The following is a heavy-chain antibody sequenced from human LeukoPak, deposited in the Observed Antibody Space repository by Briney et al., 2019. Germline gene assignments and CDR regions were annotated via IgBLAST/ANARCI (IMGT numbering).Heavy chain of an antibody. V-gene: IGHV4-30-2*01. J-gene: IGHJ5*02. D-gene: IGHD2-2*01. CDR2: IYHSGST. Sequence: PSETLSLTCAVSGGPISSGGYSWSWIRQPPGKGLEWIGYIYHSGSTYYNPSLKSRVTISVDRSKNQFSLKLSSVTAADTAVYYCARGGTFFCSSTSCPNWFDPWGQGTLVTVSS. CDR3: ARGGTFFCSSTSCPNWFDP. CDR1: GGPISSGGYS.